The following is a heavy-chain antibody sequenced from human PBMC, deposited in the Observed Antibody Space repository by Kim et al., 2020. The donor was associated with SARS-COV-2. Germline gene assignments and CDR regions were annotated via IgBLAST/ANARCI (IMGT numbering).Heavy chain of an antibody. CDR3: ARQDDSSGYYYVGLPDY. V-gene: IGHV3-64*01. D-gene: IGHD3-22*01. Sequence: VKGRFTISRDNSKNTLYLQMGSLRAEDMAVYDCARQDDSSGYYYVGLPDYWGQGTLVTVSS. J-gene: IGHJ4*02.